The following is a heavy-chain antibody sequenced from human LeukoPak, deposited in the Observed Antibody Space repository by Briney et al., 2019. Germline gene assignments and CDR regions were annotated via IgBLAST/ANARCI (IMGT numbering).Heavy chain of an antibody. Sequence: SETLSLTCAVYGGSFSGYYWSWIRQPPGKGLEWIVEINHSGSTNYNPSLKSRVTISVDTSKNQFSLKLSSVTAADTAVYYCARGTTKLRYFDWLSPGSFFDYWGQGTLVTVSS. V-gene: IGHV4-34*01. D-gene: IGHD3-9*01. CDR3: ARGTTKLRYFDWLSPGSFFDY. CDR2: INHSGST. J-gene: IGHJ4*02. CDR1: GGSFSGYY.